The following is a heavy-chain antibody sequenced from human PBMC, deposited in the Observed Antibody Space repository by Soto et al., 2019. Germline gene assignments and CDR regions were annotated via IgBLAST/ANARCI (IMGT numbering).Heavy chain of an antibody. Sequence: GGSLRLSCAASGFTFSSYAMSWVRQAPGKGLEWVSAISGSGGSTYYADSVKGRCTISRDNSKNTLNLQMNSLRAEDTAVYYCAKDRHLRGALDIWGQGTMVAVSS. CDR1: GFTFSSYA. CDR3: AKDRHLRGALDI. J-gene: IGHJ3*02. V-gene: IGHV3-23*01. D-gene: IGHD3-10*01. CDR2: ISGSGGST.